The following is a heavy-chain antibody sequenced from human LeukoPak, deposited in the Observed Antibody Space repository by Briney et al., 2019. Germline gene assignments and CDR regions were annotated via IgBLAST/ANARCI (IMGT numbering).Heavy chain of an antibody. D-gene: IGHD7-27*01. Sequence: ASVKVSCKASGYTFTRYAINWVRQAPGQGLEWMGWINTKTGHPTYAQGFTGRFVFSLDTSVSTAYLQISSLKAEDTAVYYCARVVDWGNYYFDYWGQGTLVTVSS. V-gene: IGHV7-4-1*02. CDR1: GYTFTRYA. J-gene: IGHJ4*02. CDR3: ARVVDWGNYYFDY. CDR2: INTKTGHP.